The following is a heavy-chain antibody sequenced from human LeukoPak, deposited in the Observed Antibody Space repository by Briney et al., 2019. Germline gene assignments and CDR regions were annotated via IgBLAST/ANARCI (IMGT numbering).Heavy chain of an antibody. CDR1: GGSFSGYY. CDR2: INHSGST. J-gene: IGHJ6*03. D-gene: IGHD3-22*01. CDR3: ARRTYYYDSSGYYYRDYYYMDV. V-gene: IGHV4-34*01. Sequence: PSETLSLTCAVYGGSFSGYYWSWIRQPPGKGLEWIGEINHSGSTNYNPSLKSRVTISVDTSKNQFSLKLSSVTAADTAVYYCARRTYYYDSSGYYYRDYYYMDVWGKGTTVTVSS.